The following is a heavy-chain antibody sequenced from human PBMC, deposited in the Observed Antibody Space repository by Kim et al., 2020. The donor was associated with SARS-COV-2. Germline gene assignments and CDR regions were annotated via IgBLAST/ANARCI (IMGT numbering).Heavy chain of an antibody. J-gene: IGHJ6*02. V-gene: IGHV1-18*04. CDR1: GYTFTSYG. D-gene: IGHD3-10*01. CDR2: ISAYNGIT. Sequence: ASVKVSCKASGYTFTSYGISWVRQAPGQGLEWMGWISAYNGITNYAQKLQGRVTMTTDTSTSTAYMELRSLRSDDTAVYYCAFGESEGIYYYYYGMDVWGQGTTVTVSS. CDR3: AFGESEGIYYYYYGMDV.